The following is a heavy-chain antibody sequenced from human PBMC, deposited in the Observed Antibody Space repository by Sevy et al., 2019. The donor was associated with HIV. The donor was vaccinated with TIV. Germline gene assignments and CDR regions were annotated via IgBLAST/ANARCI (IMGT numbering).Heavy chain of an antibody. D-gene: IGHD5-12*01. Sequence: EGYLRLSCAASGFTFSSYAMHWVRQAPGKGLEWVVVISYDGSNKYYADAVKGRFTISRDNSKNTLYLQMNSLRAEDTAVDYCARAVRRLPLGYYGIDVWGQGTTVTVSS. CDR1: GFTFSSYA. V-gene: IGHV3-30*04. CDR2: ISYDGSNK. J-gene: IGHJ6*02. CDR3: ARAVRRLPLGYYGIDV.